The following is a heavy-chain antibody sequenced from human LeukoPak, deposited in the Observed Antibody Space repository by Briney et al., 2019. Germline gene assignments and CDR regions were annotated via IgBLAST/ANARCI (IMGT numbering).Heavy chain of an antibody. CDR2: IKQDGSEK. CDR1: GFTFSSYW. V-gene: IGHV3-7*01. D-gene: IGHD2-2*01. J-gene: IGHJ6*03. Sequence: GGSLRLSCAASGFTFSSYWMSWVRQAPGKGLEWVANIKQDGSEKYYVDSVEGRFTISRDNAKNSLYLQMNSLRAEDTAVYYCARNRRDCSSTSCLGYYYYYMDVWGKGTTVTVSS. CDR3: ARNRRDCSSTSCLGYYYYYMDV.